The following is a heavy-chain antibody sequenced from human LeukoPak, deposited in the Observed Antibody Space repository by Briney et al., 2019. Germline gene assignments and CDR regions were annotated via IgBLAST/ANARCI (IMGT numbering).Heavy chain of an antibody. CDR1: GFTFSSYG. J-gene: IGHJ4*02. Sequence: PGGSLRLSCAASGFTFSSYGIHWVRQAPGKGLEWVAVIWYDGSNKYYADSVKGRFTISRDNSKNTLYLQMNSLRVEDTAIYYCAKDPPNIGPDPYYFDSWGQGTLVTVSS. CDR2: IWYDGSNK. V-gene: IGHV3-33*06. CDR3: AKDPPNIGPDPYYFDS. D-gene: IGHD2-2*01.